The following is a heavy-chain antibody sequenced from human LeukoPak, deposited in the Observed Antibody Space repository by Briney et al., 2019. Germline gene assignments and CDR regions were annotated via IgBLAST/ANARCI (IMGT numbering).Heavy chain of an antibody. CDR3: ARHGRPGYGGYENAFDI. V-gene: IGHV4-39*01. D-gene: IGHD5-12*01. J-gene: IGHJ3*02. Sequence: SETLSLTCTVSGGSISSSTYYWDWIRQPPGQGLEWIGSIYDSGDTYYTPSLKSRVTMFVDTSKNQFSLKLSSVTAADTAVYYCARHGRPGYGGYENAFDIWGQGTMVTVSS. CDR1: GGSISSSTYY. CDR2: IYDSGDT.